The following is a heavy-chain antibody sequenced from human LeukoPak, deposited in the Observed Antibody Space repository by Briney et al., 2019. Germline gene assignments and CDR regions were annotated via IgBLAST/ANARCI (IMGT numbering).Heavy chain of an antibody. CDR3: AKDGIVGAPGADY. CDR1: GFTFSSYG. V-gene: IGHV3-30*18. D-gene: IGHD1-26*01. CDR2: ISYDGSNK. J-gene: IGHJ4*02. Sequence: GGSLRLSCAASGFTFSSYGMHWVRQAPGKGLEWVAVISYDGSNKYYADSVKGRFTISRDNSKNTLYLQMDSLRAEDTAVYYCAKDGIVGAPGADYWGQGTLVTVSS.